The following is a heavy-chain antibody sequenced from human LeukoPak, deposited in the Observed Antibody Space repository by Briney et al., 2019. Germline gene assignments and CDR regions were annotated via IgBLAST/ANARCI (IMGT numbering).Heavy chain of an antibody. D-gene: IGHD6-19*01. CDR3: ARLKGYSSGWYPSYYFDY. CDR2: IYHDGST. CDR1: GGSISSNNW. V-gene: IGHV4-4*02. J-gene: IGHJ4*02. Sequence: SETLSLTCAVSGGSISSNNWWIWVRQSPEKGLEWIGEIYHDGSTNYNPSLKSRVTISMDKSKNQFSLKLSSVTAADTAVYYCARLKGYSSGWYPSYYFDYWGQGTLVTVSS.